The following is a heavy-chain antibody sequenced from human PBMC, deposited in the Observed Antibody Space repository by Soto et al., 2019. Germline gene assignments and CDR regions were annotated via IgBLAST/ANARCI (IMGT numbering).Heavy chain of an antibody. J-gene: IGHJ6*04. Sequence: QVQLVQSGAEVKKPGSSVKVSCQASGGTFSSYAISWVRQAPGQGLEWMGGIIPIFGTANYAQKFQGRVTITADKSTGTAYMELTSLRAEDTAGYDCARGRDMVVVSAAITYYYHGMEVWGKGTTVSVSS. V-gene: IGHV1-69*06. CDR1: GGTFSSYA. D-gene: IGHD2-2*02. CDR3: ARGRDMVVVSAAITYYYHGMEV. CDR2: IIPIFGTA.